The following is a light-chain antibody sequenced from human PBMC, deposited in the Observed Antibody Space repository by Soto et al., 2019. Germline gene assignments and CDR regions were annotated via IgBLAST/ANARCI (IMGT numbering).Light chain of an antibody. J-gene: IGKJ2*03. CDR2: DGS. Sequence: SDLTQAPATMTATLGDRLTITCRASQTINRWLAGYQQKPRKAPKLLIYDGSTLQSGVPSRFSGSGSGTEFTLTICSLQPDDVATYYCQQYNALWYRFAHGTKVDI. CDR1: QTINRW. V-gene: IGKV1-5*01. CDR3: QQYNALWYR.